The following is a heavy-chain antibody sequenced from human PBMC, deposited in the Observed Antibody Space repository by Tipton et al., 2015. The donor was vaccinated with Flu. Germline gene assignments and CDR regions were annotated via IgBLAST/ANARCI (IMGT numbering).Heavy chain of an antibody. J-gene: IGHJ4*02. Sequence: SLRLSCAASGFTFSSYAMSWVRQAPGKGLEWVSAISGSGGSTYYADSVKGRFTISRDNSKNTLYLQMNSLRAEDTAVYYCARASGIAVADFDYWGQGTLVTVSS. CDR3: ARASGIAVADFDY. V-gene: IGHV3-23*01. D-gene: IGHD6-19*01. CDR1: GFTFSSYA. CDR2: ISGSGGST.